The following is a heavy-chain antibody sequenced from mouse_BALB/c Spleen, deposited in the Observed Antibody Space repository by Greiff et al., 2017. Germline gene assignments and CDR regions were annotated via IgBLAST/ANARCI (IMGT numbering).Heavy chain of an antibody. CDR2: IWGDGST. CDR3: AKGYYGSSY. J-gene: IGHJ2*01. D-gene: IGHD1-1*01. Sequence: QVQLKESGPGLVAPSQSLSITCTVSGFSLTNSGVHWVRQSPGKGLEWLGVIWGDGSTNYNSAFKSRLSISKDNSKSQVFLKMNSLQTDDTARYYCAKGYYGSSYWGQGTTLTVSS. V-gene: IGHV2-6-6*01. CDR1: GFSLTNSG.